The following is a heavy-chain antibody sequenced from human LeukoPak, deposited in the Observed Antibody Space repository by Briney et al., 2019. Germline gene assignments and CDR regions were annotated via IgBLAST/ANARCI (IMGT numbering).Heavy chain of an antibody. J-gene: IGHJ3*02. CDR1: GYTFTSYS. CDR2: INTNTGNP. CDR3: ARVVHPYDYESSGLTYDAFDI. V-gene: IGHV7-4-1*02. Sequence: WASVKVSCKASGYTFTSYSMNWVRQAPGQGLEWLGWINTNTGNPTYAQGFTGRFVFSLDTSVNTAYLQISSLKAEDTAVYYCARVVHPYDYESSGLTYDAFDIWGQGTMVTVYS. D-gene: IGHD3-22*01.